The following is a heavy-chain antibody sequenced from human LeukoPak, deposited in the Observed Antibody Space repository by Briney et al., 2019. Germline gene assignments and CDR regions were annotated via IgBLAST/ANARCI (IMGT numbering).Heavy chain of an antibody. CDR2: IYYSGST. V-gene: IGHV4-39*01. D-gene: IGHD3-9*01. CDR1: GGSISSSSYY. CDR3: ARHSGVKDILTGYAHLGALDY. J-gene: IGHJ4*02. Sequence: SETLSLTCTVSGGSISSSSYYWGWIRQPPGKGLEWIGSIYYSGSTYYNPSLKSRVTISVDTSKNQFSLKLSSVTAADTAVYYCARHSGVKDILTGYAHLGALDYWGQGTLVTVSS.